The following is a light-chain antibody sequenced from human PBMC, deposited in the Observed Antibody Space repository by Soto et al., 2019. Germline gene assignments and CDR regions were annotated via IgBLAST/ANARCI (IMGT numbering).Light chain of an antibody. J-gene: IGKJ1*01. Sequence: DIQMTQSPSAVSASVGDSVTIICRASQSISGWLAWYQQKPGKAPKLLIYDASSLEGGVPSRFTGSGSGTEFSLTISGLQPDDFATYYCQHYNNYPWTFGQGTKVEI. V-gene: IGKV1-5*02. CDR3: QHYNNYPWT. CDR2: DAS. CDR1: QSISGW.